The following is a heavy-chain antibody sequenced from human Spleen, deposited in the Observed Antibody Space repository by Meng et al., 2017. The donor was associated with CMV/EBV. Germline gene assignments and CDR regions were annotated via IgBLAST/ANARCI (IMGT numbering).Heavy chain of an antibody. V-gene: IGHV4-34*01. CDR1: GGSFSGYY. D-gene: IGHD5-18*01. J-gene: IGHJ4*02. CDR3: ARDVDTASFDY. Sequence: SETLSLTCAVYGGSFSGYYWSWIRQPPGKGLEWIGEINHSGSTNYNPSLKSRISISVDTSKNQFSLNLSSVTAADTAVYYCARDVDTASFDYWGQGTLVTVSS. CDR2: INHSGST.